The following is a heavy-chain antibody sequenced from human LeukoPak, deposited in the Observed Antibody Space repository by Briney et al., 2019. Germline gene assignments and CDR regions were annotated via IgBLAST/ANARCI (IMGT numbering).Heavy chain of an antibody. V-gene: IGHV3-30*03. J-gene: IGHJ5*02. CDR1: GFTFSSYG. CDR3: TVESGDYNWFDP. CDR2: ISYDGSNK. D-gene: IGHD1-26*01. Sequence: GGSLRLSCAASGFTFSSYGMHWVRQAPGKGLEWVAVISYDGSNKYYADSVKGRFTISRDNSKNTLYLQMNSLKTEDTAVYYCTVESGDYNWFDPWGQGTLVTVSS.